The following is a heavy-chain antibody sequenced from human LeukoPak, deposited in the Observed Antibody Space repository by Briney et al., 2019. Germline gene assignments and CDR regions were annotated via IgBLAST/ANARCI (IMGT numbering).Heavy chain of an antibody. CDR1: GGSISSYY. J-gene: IGHJ4*02. D-gene: IGHD6-19*01. CDR3: ARTRKDSSGYYLGYYFDY. V-gene: IGHV4-59*01. CDR2: IYYSGST. Sequence: PSETLSLTCTVSGGSISSYYWSWIRQPPGKGLERVGYIYYSGSTNYNPSLKSRVTISVDTSKNQFSLKLSSVTAADTAVYYCARTRKDSSGYYLGYYFDYWGQGTLVTVSS.